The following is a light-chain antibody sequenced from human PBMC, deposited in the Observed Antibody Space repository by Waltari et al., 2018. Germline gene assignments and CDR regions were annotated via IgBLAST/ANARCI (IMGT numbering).Light chain of an antibody. Sequence: DIQMTQSPSSLSASVGDRVTMTCRASQSITHYLSWYQHKLGEAPNLLVYDASTLVSVVPSRFNGSGSGTEFTLTISSLQPEDLATYYCLQTYSTLMFSFGPGTKVDL. CDR2: DAS. V-gene: IGKV1-39*01. CDR1: QSITHY. J-gene: IGKJ3*01. CDR3: LQTYSTLMFS.